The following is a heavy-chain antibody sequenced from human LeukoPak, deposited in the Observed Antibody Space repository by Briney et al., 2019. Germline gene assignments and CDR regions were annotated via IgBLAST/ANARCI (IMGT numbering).Heavy chain of an antibody. V-gene: IGHV4-4*07. CDR2: IYTSGST. D-gene: IGHD2-8*02. CDR3: ARDGLTGTNAFDI. Sequence: SETLSLTCTVSGGSISSYYWSWIRQPAGKGLEWIGRIYTSGSTNYNPSLKSRVTMSVDTSKNRFSLKLSSVTAGDTAVYYCARDGLTGTNAFDIWGQGTMVTVSS. CDR1: GGSISSYY. J-gene: IGHJ3*02.